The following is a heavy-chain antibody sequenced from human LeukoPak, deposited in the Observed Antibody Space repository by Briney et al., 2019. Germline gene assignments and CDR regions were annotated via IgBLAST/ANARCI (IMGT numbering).Heavy chain of an antibody. CDR2: ISGSGDNT. J-gene: IGHJ4*02. CDR3: ARGDDSGYYDYFDY. V-gene: IGHV3-23*01. Sequence: GGSLRLSCAASGFTFSSYAMSWVRQAPGKGLEWVSGISGSGDNTYYADSVKGRFTISRDFSKNTVFLHMNSLRAEDTAMYYCARGDDSGYYDYFDYWGQGALVTVSS. CDR1: GFTFSSYA. D-gene: IGHD3-22*01.